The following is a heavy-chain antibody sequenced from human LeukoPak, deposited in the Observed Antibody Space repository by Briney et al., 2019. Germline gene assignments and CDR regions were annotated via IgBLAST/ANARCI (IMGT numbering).Heavy chain of an antibody. CDR3: ARNEYGDY. CDR2: IGSSGNSK. CDR1: GFTFSSYK. D-gene: IGHD4/OR15-4a*01. Sequence: GGSLRLSCTAGGFTFSSYKMNWVRQAPGKGLEWVSYIGSSGNSKFYADSVKGRFTISRDNAKNSLYLQISSLRADDTAVYYCARNEYGDYWGQGTLVTVSS. J-gene: IGHJ4*02. V-gene: IGHV3-48*03.